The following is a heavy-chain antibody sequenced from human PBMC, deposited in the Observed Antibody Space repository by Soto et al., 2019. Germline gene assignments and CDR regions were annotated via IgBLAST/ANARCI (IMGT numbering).Heavy chain of an antibody. V-gene: IGHV4-59*01. CDR1: GGSISSYY. J-gene: IGHJ4*02. Sequence: SETQSLTCAVSGGSISSYYSSWIRQPPGKGLEWIGYIYYSGSTNYNPSLKSRVTISVDTSKNQFSLKLSSVTAADTAVYYCARSPLDFWSGYYPGPFDYWGQGTLVTVSS. CDR2: IYYSGST. CDR3: ARSPLDFWSGYYPGPFDY. D-gene: IGHD3-3*01.